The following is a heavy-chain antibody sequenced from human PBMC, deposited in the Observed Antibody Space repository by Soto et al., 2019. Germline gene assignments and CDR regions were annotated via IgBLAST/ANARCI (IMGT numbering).Heavy chain of an antibody. J-gene: IGHJ3*02. Sequence: GGSLRLSCVASGFTFSSYAMSWVRQAPGKGLEWVSAISGSGGSTYYADSVKGRFTISRDNSKNTLYLQMNSLRAEDTAVYYCAKDRVGYCTNGVCYDAFDIWGQGTMVTVSS. CDR3: AKDRVGYCTNGVCYDAFDI. CDR2: ISGSGGST. CDR1: GFTFSSYA. D-gene: IGHD2-8*01. V-gene: IGHV3-23*01.